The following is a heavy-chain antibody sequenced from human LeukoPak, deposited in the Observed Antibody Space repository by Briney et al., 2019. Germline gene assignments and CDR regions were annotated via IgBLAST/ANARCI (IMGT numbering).Heavy chain of an antibody. CDR3: TKSYYDFWSGYLYYYYYMDV. J-gene: IGHJ6*03. CDR1: GFTFSSYS. V-gene: IGHV4-59*01. CDR2: IYYSGST. D-gene: IGHD3-3*01. Sequence: GSLRLSCAASGFTFSSYSMNWVRQAPGKGLEWIGYIYYSGSTNYNPSLKSRVTISVDTSKNQFSLKLSSVTAADTAVYYCTKSYYDFWSGYLYYYYYMDVWGKGTTVTVSS.